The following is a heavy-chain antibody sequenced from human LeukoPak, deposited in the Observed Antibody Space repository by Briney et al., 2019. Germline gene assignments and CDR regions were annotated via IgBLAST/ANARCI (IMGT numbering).Heavy chain of an antibody. CDR3: ARAEWSSGWYPHPNWFDP. CDR1: GGTFSSYA. J-gene: IGHJ5*02. CDR2: IIPIFGTA. D-gene: IGHD6-19*01. Sequence: SVKVSCKASGGTFSSYAISWVRQAPGQGLEWIGGIIPIFGTANYAQKFQGRVTITADESTSTAYMELSSLRSEDTAVYYCARAEWSSGWYPHPNWFDPWGQGTLVTVSS. V-gene: IGHV1-69*13.